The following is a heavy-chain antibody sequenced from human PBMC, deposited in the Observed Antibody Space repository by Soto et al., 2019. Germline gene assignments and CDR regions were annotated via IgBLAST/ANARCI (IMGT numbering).Heavy chain of an antibody. CDR3: ARAGTSGIHYFDY. D-gene: IGHD3-10*01. CDR2: IXXSXXX. CDR1: GGSFSGDY. J-gene: IGHJ4*02. Sequence: PSETLSRTCAVYGGSFSGDYWSWIRQPPGKGLXGIXEIXXSXXXXXNXXLKSRVTISVDTSKDQFSLRLKSVAAAETAVYYCARAGTSGIHYFDYWGQGSLVTVSS. V-gene: IGHV4-34*01.